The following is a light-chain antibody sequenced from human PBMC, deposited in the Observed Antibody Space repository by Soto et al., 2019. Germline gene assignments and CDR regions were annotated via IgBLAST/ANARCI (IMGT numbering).Light chain of an antibody. CDR3: CSYTTSNTRQIV. J-gene: IGLJ1*01. CDR1: SSDGGGYNY. V-gene: IGLV2-14*04. CDR2: DVS. Sequence: CTGTSSDGGGYNYVSWYQQHPGKAPKFMIYDVSNRPSGVSNRFSGSKSGNTASLTISGLQAEDEADYYCCSYTTSNTRQIVFGTGTKVTVL.